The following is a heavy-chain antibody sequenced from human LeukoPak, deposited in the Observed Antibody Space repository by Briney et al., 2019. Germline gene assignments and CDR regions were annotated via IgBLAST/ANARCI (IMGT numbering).Heavy chain of an antibody. Sequence: SGGSLRLSCAASGFTFSSYWMHWVRQEPGKGLVWVSRISGDGSNTNYADSVKGRFTISRDNAQNTVYLQMNTLRAEDTAVYYCVRDLLDYDVLSGLHHYYMDVWGQGTTVRVSS. CDR1: GFTFSSYW. D-gene: IGHD3-22*01. V-gene: IGHV3-74*01. CDR2: ISGDGSNT. J-gene: IGHJ6*02. CDR3: VRDLLDYDVLSGLHHYYMDV.